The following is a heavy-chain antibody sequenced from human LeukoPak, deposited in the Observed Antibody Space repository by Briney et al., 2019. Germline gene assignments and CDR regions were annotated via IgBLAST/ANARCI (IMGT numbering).Heavy chain of an antibody. CDR2: ISGSGGST. Sequence: GGSLRLSCAASGFTFSSYAMSWVRQAPGKGLEWVSAISGSGGSTYYADSVKGRFTISRDNSKNTLYLQMNSLRAEDTAVYYCARPYDSSGYLTGYWGQGTLVTVSS. D-gene: IGHD3-22*01. CDR3: ARPYDSSGYLTGY. CDR1: GFTFSSYA. J-gene: IGHJ4*02. V-gene: IGHV3-23*01.